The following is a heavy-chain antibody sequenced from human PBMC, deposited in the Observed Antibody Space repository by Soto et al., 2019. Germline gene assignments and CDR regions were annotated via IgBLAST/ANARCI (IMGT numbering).Heavy chain of an antibody. CDR2: IYYSGST. CDR3: ATNYYGSGTTSYYYGMDV. J-gene: IGHJ6*02. Sequence: SETLSLTCTVSGGSIRSGSYYWGWLRQPPGKGLEWIGSIYYSGSTYYNPSLKSRVTISVDTSKNQFSLKLSSVTAADTAVYYCATNYYGSGTTSYYYGMDVWGQGTTVT. V-gene: IGHV4-39*01. CDR1: GGSIRSGSYY. D-gene: IGHD3-10*01.